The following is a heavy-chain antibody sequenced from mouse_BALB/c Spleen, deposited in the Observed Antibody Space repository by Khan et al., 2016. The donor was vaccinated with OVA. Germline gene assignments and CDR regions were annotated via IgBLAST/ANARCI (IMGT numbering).Heavy chain of an antibody. V-gene: IGHV9-3-1*01. Sequence: QVQLKQSGPELKKPGETVKISCKASGYIFTNYGMNWVKQAPGQGLKWMGWINTYTGEPTYADDFRGRFALSLETSASIAYLQITNLKNEDTATYSWARGALCYDRGKNAWFAYWGQGTLVTVSA. CDR2: INTYTGEP. D-gene: IGHD2-14*01. J-gene: IGHJ3*01. CDR3: ARGALCYDRGKNAWFAY. CDR1: GYIFTNYG.